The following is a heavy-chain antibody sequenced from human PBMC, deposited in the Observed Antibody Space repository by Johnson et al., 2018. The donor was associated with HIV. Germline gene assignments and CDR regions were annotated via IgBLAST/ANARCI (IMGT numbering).Heavy chain of an antibody. D-gene: IGHD3-3*01. J-gene: IGHJ3*02. CDR1: GFTFDEYG. V-gene: IGHV3-20*04. CDR2: INWNGGST. CDR3: ARVTIFGATKVDALDI. Sequence: VQLVESGVGVVRPVGSLRVSCAASGFTFDEYGMSWVRQVPGKGLEWVSGINWNGGSTNYADSVKSRFTISRDNAKNSLYLQMSSLRVEDSALYYCARVTIFGATKVDALDIWGQGTMVTVSS.